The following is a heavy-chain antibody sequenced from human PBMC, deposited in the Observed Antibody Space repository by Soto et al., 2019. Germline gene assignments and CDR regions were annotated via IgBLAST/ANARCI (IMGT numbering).Heavy chain of an antibody. V-gene: IGHV1-58*01. J-gene: IGHJ5*02. Sequence: GASVTVSCTASGVTFTISSVHCVRQARGQRLEWIGWIVIGSGNTNYAQRFQERVTFTRDMSTSTAYMELSSLRSEDTAVYYCARTLNRLLWFGEPGPFDPWVQGTLVTVSS. D-gene: IGHD3-10*01. CDR3: ARTLNRLLWFGEPGPFDP. CDR1: GVTFTISS. CDR2: IVIGSGNT.